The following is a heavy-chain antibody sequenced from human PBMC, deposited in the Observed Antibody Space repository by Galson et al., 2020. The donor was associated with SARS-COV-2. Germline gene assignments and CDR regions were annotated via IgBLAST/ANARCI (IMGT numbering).Heavy chain of an antibody. Sequence: GGSLRLSCAASGFTFSSYGMHWVRQAPGKGLEWVAVISYDGSNKYYADSVKGRFTISRDNSKNTLYLQMNSLRAEDTAVYYCAKATRRDIVVVPAAKRFDYWGQGTLVTVSS. V-gene: IGHV3-30*18. CDR3: AKATRRDIVVVPAAKRFDY. J-gene: IGHJ4*02. D-gene: IGHD2-2*01. CDR2: ISYDGSNK. CDR1: GFTFSSYG.